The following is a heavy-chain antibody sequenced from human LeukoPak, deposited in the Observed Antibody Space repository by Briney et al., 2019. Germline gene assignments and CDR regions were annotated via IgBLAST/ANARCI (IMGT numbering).Heavy chain of an antibody. CDR1: GFTVSSNY. CDR2: IYSGGST. J-gene: IGHJ4*02. Sequence: GGSLRLSCAASGFTVSSNYMSWVRQAPGKGLEWVSVIYSGGSTYYADSVKGRFTISRDNSKNTLYLRMNSLRAEDTAVYYCAKGQLWPPFFDYWGQGTLVTVSS. V-gene: IGHV3-53*01. D-gene: IGHD5-18*01. CDR3: AKGQLWPPFFDY.